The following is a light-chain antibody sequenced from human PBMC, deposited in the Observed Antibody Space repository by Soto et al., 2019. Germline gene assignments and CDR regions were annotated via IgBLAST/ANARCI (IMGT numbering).Light chain of an antibody. CDR2: EVT. Sequence: QSVLTQPASVAGSPGQSITLSCTGTRSNLVSWYQEHPGEAPKLLIYEVTKRPSGVSNRFSGSQLGNTASLTISGLQPEDEADYYCCSYVHPYTLVFGGGTKLTVL. J-gene: IGLJ3*02. V-gene: IGLV2-23*02. CDR1: RSNL. CDR3: CSYVHPYTLV.